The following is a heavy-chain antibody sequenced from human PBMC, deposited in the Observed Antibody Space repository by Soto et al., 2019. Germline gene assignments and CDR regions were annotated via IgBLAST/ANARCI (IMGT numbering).Heavy chain of an antibody. D-gene: IGHD5-18*01. J-gene: IGHJ6*02. V-gene: IGHV3-33*01. Sequence: QVQLVESGGGVVQPGRSLRLSCAASGFTFSTYAMHWVRQAPGKGLEWVAVIWYDGSKIYYADSVMGRFTISRDNSKNTLDLQTNSLRAEDTAVYYCARGGYEKDSGSDYYGMDVWGQGTTVTVSS. CDR2: IWYDGSKI. CDR1: GFTFSTYA. CDR3: ARGGYEKDSGSDYYGMDV.